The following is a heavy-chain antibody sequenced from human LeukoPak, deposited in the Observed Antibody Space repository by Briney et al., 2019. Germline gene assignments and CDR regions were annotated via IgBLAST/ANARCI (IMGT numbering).Heavy chain of an antibody. CDR3: ARDRGARGGFDY. J-gene: IGHJ4*02. CDR1: GGSISTQIYY. D-gene: IGHD3-10*01. Sequence: PSQTLSLTCSVSGGSISTQIYYWSWIRQPPGKGLEWIGYIYHSGSTDYNPSLKSRVSISIDRSKNQFSLKLSSVTAADTAVYYCARDRGARGGFDYWGQGTLVTVSS. CDR2: IYHSGST. V-gene: IGHV4-30-2*02.